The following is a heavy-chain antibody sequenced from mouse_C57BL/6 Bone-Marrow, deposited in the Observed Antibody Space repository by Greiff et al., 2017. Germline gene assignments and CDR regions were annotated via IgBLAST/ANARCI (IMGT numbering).Heavy chain of an antibody. Sequence: VQLQQSGAELVRPGSSVKLSCKASGYTFTSYWMHWVKQRPIQGLEWIGNIDPSDSETHYNQKFKDKATLTVDKSSSTAYMQLSSLTSEDSAVYDCARGDSNLSSWYFDVWGTGTTVTVCS. D-gene: IGHD2-5*01. CDR3: ARGDSNLSSWYFDV. CDR1: GYTFTSYW. CDR2: IDPSDSET. V-gene: IGHV1-52*01. J-gene: IGHJ1*03.